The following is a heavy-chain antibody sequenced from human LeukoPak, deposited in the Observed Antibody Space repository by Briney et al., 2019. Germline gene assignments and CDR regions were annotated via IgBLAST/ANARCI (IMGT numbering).Heavy chain of an antibody. V-gene: IGHV4-4*02. CDR2: IYHSGST. Sequence: PGRSLRLSCAASGFTFSSYAMHWVRQPPGKGLEWIGEIYHSGSTNYNPSLKSRVTISVDKSKNQFSLKLSSVTAADTAVYYCARDSRAVAGPTNYYYYMDVWGKGTTVTVSS. CDR1: GFTFSSYA. D-gene: IGHD6-19*01. CDR3: ARDSRAVAGPTNYYYYMDV. J-gene: IGHJ6*03.